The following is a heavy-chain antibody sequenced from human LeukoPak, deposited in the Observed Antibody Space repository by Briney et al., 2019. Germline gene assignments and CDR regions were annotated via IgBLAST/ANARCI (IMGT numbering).Heavy chain of an antibody. CDR2: IYTGGST. Sequence: PSQTLSLTCTVSGGSISSDSYYWSWIRQPAGKGLEWIGRIYTGGSTNYNPSLKGRVTISVDTSKNQFSLKLSSVTAADTAVYYCARGGLSCSSTSCYGNWFDPWGQGTLVIVSS. CDR1: GGSISSDSYY. D-gene: IGHD2-2*01. J-gene: IGHJ5*02. V-gene: IGHV4-61*02. CDR3: ARGGLSCSSTSCYGNWFDP.